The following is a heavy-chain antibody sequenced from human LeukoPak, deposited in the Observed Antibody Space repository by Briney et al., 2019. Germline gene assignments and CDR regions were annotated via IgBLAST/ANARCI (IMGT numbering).Heavy chain of an antibody. CDR2: ISSTKSNI. Sequence: GGSLRLSCAASGFTFSTYSMYWVRQAPGKGLEWVSYISSTKSNIYYADSVKGRFTISRDNAKNSLYLQMNSLRAEDTAVYYCARSSHGDFWSGYYFDDWGQGTLVTVSS. D-gene: IGHD3-3*01. CDR3: ARSSHGDFWSGYYFDD. V-gene: IGHV3-48*01. CDR1: GFTFSTYS. J-gene: IGHJ4*02.